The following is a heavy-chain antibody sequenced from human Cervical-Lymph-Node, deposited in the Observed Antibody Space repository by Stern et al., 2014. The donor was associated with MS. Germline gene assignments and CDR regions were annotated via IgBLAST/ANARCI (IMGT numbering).Heavy chain of an antibody. D-gene: IGHD6-13*01. CDR3: AREGGSSWLDYYGMDV. CDR1: GGSISSGGYY. J-gene: IGHJ6*02. Sequence: QVQLVESGPGLVKPSQTLSLTCTVSGGSISSGGYYWSWIRQHPGKGLEWSGDIYYSGSTYYNPSLKSRVTISVDTSKNQFSLKLSSVTAADTAVYYCAREGGSSWLDYYGMDVWGQGTTVTVSS. CDR2: IYYSGST. V-gene: IGHV4-31*03.